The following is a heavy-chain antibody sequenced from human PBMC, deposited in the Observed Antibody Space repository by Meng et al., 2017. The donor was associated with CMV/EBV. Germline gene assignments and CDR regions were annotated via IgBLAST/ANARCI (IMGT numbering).Heavy chain of an antibody. J-gene: IGHJ4*02. V-gene: IGHV3-74*01. D-gene: IGHD2-2*01. CDR2: INSDGSST. CDR1: GFTFSSYW. CDR3: AKNEGYCSSTSCRRYFDY. Sequence: ETLSLTCAASGFTFSSYWMHWVRQAPGKGLVWVSRINSDGSSTSYADSVKGRFTISRDNSKNTLYLQMNSLRAEDTAVYYCAKNEGYCSSTSCRRYFDYWGQGTLVTVSS.